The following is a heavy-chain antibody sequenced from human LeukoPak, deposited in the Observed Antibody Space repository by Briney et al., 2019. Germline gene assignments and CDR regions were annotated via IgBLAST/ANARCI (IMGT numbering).Heavy chain of an antibody. V-gene: IGHV3-13*01. CDR3: ARASNSLGEIDY. D-gene: IGHD3-16*01. CDR2: IGTAGDT. J-gene: IGHJ4*02. Sequence: GGSLRLSCAASGFTFSSYDMHWVRQATGKGLEWVSAIGTAGDTYYAGSVKGRFTISRENAKNSLYLQMNSLRAGDTAVYYCARASNSLGEIDYWAQGALVTVSS. CDR1: GFTFSSYD.